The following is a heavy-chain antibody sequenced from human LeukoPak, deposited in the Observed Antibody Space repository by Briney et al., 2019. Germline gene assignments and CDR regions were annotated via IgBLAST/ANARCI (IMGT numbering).Heavy chain of an antibody. D-gene: IGHD3-9*01. V-gene: IGHV1-8*01. CDR3: ARTPRFDWTIDY. J-gene: IGHJ4*02. CDR2: MNPNSGNT. Sequence: ASVKVSCKASGYTFTSYDINWVRQATGQGLEWMGWMNPNSGNTGYAQKFQGRVTMTRNTSISTAYMELSSLRSEDTAVYYCARTPRFDWTIDYWGQGTLVTVSS. CDR1: GYTFTSYD.